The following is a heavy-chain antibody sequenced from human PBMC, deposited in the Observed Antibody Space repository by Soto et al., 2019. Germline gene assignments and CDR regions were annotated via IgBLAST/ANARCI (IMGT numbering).Heavy chain of an antibody. D-gene: IGHD6-6*01. CDR1: GGSISSYY. J-gene: IGHJ4*02. CDR3: ARGKYSSSSADY. CDR2: IYYSGST. Sequence: SETLSLTCTVSGGSISSYYWSWIRLPPGKGLEWIGYIYYSGSTNYNPSLKSRVTISVDTSKNQFSLKLSSVTAADTAVYYCARGKYSSSSADYWGQGTLVTVSS. V-gene: IGHV4-59*01.